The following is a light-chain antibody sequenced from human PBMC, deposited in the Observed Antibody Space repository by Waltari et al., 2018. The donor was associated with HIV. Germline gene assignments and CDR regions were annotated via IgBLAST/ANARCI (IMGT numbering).Light chain of an antibody. CDR2: YDS. V-gene: IGLV3-21*04. CDR1: NIERKS. J-gene: IGLJ2*01. Sequence: SSVLTQPPSVSVAPGKTATITCGGKNIERKSVHWYQQKPGQAPVLVICYDSDRPSWIRERFSGSNSGNTATLTISRVGVGDEADYYCQVWDSTIDHVLFGGGTKLTVL. CDR3: QVWDSTIDHVL.